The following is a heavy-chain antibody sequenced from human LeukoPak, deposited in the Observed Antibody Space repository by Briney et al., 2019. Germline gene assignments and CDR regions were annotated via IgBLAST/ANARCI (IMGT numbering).Heavy chain of an antibody. CDR1: GFTFSSYA. V-gene: IGHV3-64D*06. CDR2: ISINGGST. Sequence: SGGSLRLSCSASGFTFSSYAMHWVRQAPGKGLEYVSGISINGGSTDYADSVKGRFTISRDNSKNTVYLQMSSPRAEDTAVYYCVKESRVVRGVIMDAFDMWGQGTMVTVSS. J-gene: IGHJ3*02. D-gene: IGHD3-10*01. CDR3: VKESRVVRGVIMDAFDM.